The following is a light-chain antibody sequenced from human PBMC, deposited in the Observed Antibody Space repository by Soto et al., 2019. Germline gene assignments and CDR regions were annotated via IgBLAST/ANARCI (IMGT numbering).Light chain of an antibody. J-gene: IGKJ5*01. CDR2: AAS. Sequence: AIRMTQSPSSLSASTGDRVTITCRASQGISSYLAWYQQKPGKAPKLLIYAASTLQSGVPSRFSSSGSGTEFTLTISGLQPDDFATYYCQQFNSYPITFGQGTRLEIK. CDR3: QQFNSYPIT. V-gene: IGKV1-8*01. CDR1: QGISSY.